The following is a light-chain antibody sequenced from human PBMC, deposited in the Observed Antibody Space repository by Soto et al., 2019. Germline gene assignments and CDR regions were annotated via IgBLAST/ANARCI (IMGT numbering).Light chain of an antibody. CDR1: QSVSSN. CDR2: RAS. J-gene: IGKJ1*01. V-gene: IGKV3D-15*01. Sequence: EIVMTQSPATLSVSPGERATLSCRASQSVSSNLAWYQQKPGQAPRLLNYRASTRATGIPARFSGSGSGTQFTLTISSLQSEDFAVYYCQQYSNWPPWTFGQGTKVEIK. CDR3: QQYSNWPPWT.